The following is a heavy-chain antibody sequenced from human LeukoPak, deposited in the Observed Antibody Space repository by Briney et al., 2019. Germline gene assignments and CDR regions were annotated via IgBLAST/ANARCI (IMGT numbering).Heavy chain of an antibody. CDR3: ARLPDFWSGYLDY. CDR2: IYYSGST. CDR1: GGSISSSSYY. Sequence: PSETLSLTCTVSGGSISSSSYYWGWIRQPPGKGPEWIGSIYYSGSTYYNPSLKSRVTISVDTSKNQFSLKLSSVTAADTAVYYCARLPDFWSGYLDYWGQGTLVTVSS. D-gene: IGHD3-3*01. J-gene: IGHJ4*02. V-gene: IGHV4-39*07.